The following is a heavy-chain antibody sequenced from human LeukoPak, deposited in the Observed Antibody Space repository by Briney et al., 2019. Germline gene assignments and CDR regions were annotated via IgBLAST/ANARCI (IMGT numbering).Heavy chain of an antibody. V-gene: IGHV3-23*01. Sequence: GGSLRLSCAASGITFRDYAMTWVRQAPGKGLEWVSAISGSGGTTYYADSVEGRFTISRDNSKNTLYLQMNSLRTEDSAVYYCAKREYDSSAYPMYPIDYWGQGTLVTVSA. J-gene: IGHJ4*02. CDR3: AKREYDSSAYPMYPIDY. D-gene: IGHD3-22*01. CDR1: GITFRDYA. CDR2: ISGSGGTT.